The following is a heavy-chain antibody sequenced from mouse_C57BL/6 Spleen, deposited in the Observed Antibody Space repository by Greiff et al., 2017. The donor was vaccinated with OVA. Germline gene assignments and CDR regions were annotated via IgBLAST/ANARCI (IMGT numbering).Heavy chain of an antibody. CDR2: INYDGSST. D-gene: IGHD1-1*01. Sequence: DVKLVESEGGLVQPGSSVKLSCTASGFTFSDYYMAWVRQVPEKGLEWVANINYDGSSTYYLDSLKSRFIISRDNAKNILYLQMSSLKSEDTATYYWARTYGSSPYAMDDWGQGTSVTVSS. CDR3: ARTYGSSPYAMDD. CDR1: GFTFSDYY. V-gene: IGHV5-16*01. J-gene: IGHJ4*01.